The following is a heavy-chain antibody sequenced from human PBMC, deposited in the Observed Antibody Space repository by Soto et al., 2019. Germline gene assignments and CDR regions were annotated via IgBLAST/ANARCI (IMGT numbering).Heavy chain of an antibody. CDR3: ARDGGIAVAGNTKRAFDI. CDR1: GGSISSGGYY. V-gene: IGHV4-31*03. J-gene: IGHJ3*02. CDR2: IYYSGST. D-gene: IGHD6-19*01. Sequence: SETLSLTCTVSGGSISSGGYYWSWIRQHPGKGLEWIGYIYYSGSTYYNPSLKSRVTISVDTSKNQFSLKLSSVTAADTAVYYCARDGGIAVAGNTKRAFDIWGQGTMVTVSS.